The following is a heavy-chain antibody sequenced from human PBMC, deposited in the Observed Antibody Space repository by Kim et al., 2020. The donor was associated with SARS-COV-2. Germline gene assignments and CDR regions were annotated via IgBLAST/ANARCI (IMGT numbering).Heavy chain of an antibody. D-gene: IGHD3-10*01. CDR3: VKRLYYVDY. V-gene: IGHV3-23*01. J-gene: IGHJ4*02. CDR2: ISSSGT. CDR1: GFAFSTIA. Sequence: GSLRLSCAASGFAFSTIAMNWVRQAPGRGLEWVSTISSSGTNYADSVKGRFTISRDDSKNMLYLQMNSLRGEDTATYYCVKRLYYVDYWGQGTLVTVGS.